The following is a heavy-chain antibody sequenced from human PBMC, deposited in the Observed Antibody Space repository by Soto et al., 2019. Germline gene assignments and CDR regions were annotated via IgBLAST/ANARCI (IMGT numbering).Heavy chain of an antibody. CDR1: GASISSNY. V-gene: IGHV4-59*01. J-gene: IGHJ4*02. CDR2: IYYTGNT. CDR3: ASGLPGFDY. Sequence: SETLSLTCIVSGASISSNYWSWIRQSPGMGLEWIGYIYYTGNTNYNPSLRNRATMSIETSKNQVSLRLSSVTAADAAIYYCASGLPGFDYWGRGTLVTVSS.